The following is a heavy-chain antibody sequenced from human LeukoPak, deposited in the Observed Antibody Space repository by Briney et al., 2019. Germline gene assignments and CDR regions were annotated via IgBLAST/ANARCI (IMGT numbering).Heavy chain of an antibody. CDR2: IYYSGST. CDR3: ARERSGYNYAFDI. J-gene: IGHJ3*02. CDR1: GGSISSYY. D-gene: IGHD5-24*01. V-gene: IGHV4-59*01. Sequence: SETLSLTCTVSGGSISSYYWSWIRQPPGKGLEWIGYIYYSGSTNYKPSLKSRVTISVDTSKNQFSLKLSSVTAADTAVYYCARERSGYNYAFDIWGQGTMVTVSS.